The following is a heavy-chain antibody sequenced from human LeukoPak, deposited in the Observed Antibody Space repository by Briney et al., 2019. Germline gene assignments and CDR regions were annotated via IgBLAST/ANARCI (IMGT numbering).Heavy chain of an antibody. CDR2: INHSGST. D-gene: IGHD6-6*01. CDR1: GGSFSGYY. J-gene: IGHJ6*03. CDR3: ARGLRGPSIAAPYYYYYYMDV. Sequence: SETLSLTCAVYGGSFSGYYWSWIRQPPGKGLEWIGEINHSGSTNYNPSLKSRVTISVDTSKNQFSLKLSSVTAADTAVYYCARGLRGPSIAAPYYYYYYMDVWGKGTTVTVSS. V-gene: IGHV4-34*01.